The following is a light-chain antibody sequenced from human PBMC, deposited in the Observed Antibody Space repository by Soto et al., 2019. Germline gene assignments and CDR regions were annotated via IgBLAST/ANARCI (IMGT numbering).Light chain of an antibody. CDR1: QSVGRF. V-gene: IGKV3-11*01. CDR2: DAS. J-gene: IGKJ3*01. CDR3: QHRSNWLGT. Sequence: EIVLTQSPATLSWSPGQRATLSCRASQSVGRFLAWYQQKSCQTPMLLIYDASNRAPGIPARFGGSGSGADCPLTISSLDREDFADYYCQHRSNWLGTFGRGTKVDI.